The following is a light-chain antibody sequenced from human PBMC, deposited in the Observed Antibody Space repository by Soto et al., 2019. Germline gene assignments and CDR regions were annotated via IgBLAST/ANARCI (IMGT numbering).Light chain of an antibody. Sequence: SYELTQPPSVSVAPGQTARITCGGNNIGSKSVHWYQQKPGQAPVLVVYDDNDRPSGIPERFSGSDSGNTATLTISRVEAGEGADNYGQVWNGGCDWVFGGGTNPTLL. CDR3: QVWNGGCDWV. V-gene: IGLV3-21*02. CDR2: DDN. J-gene: IGLJ2*01. CDR1: NIGSKS.